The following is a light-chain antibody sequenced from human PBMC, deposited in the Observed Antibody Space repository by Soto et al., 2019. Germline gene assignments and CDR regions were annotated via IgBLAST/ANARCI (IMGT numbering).Light chain of an antibody. J-gene: IGKJ5*01. CDR2: GAS. CDR3: QQYSRSPIT. CDR1: QSLVPSDGNTY. V-gene: IGKV2-24*01. Sequence: DIVMTQTPLSSPVTLGQPASISCRSSQSLVPSDGNTYLSWVQQRPGQPPRLLIYGASSRATGIPDRFSGSGSGTDFTLTISRLEPEDFAVYYCQQYSRSPITFGQGTRLEIK.